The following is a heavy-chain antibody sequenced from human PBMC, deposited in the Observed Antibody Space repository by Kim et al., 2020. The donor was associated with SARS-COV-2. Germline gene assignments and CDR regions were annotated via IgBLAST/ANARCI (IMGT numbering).Heavy chain of an antibody. J-gene: IGHJ6*02. D-gene: IGHD2-21*02. CDR3: ARVNVVVTFDYYYYYGMDV. CDR1: GGTFSSYA. V-gene: IGHV1-69*13. CDR2: IIPIFGTA. Sequence: SVKVSCKASGGTFSSYAISWVRQAPGQGLEWMGGIIPIFGTANYAQKFQGRVTITADESTSTAYMELSSLRSEDTAVYYCARVNVVVTFDYYYYYGMDVWGQGTTVTVSS.